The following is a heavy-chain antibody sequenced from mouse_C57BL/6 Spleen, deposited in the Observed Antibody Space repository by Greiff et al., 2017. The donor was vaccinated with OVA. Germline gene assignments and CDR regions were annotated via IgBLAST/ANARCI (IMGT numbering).Heavy chain of an antibody. V-gene: IGHV3-6*01. Sequence: EVKLMESGPGLVQPSQSLSLTCSVTGYSITSGYFWNWIRQFPGNQLEWMGFISYDGSNNYNPSLKNRISITRDTSKNQFCLKLKSVTTEDTATYYCARGYAMDYWGQGTSVTVSA. CDR2: ISYDGSN. J-gene: IGHJ4*01. CDR1: GYSITSGYF. CDR3: ARGYAMDY.